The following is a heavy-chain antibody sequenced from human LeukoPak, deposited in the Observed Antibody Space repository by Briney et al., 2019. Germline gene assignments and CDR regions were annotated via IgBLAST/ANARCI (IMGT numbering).Heavy chain of an antibody. CDR3: ARDLLGPYYYYMDV. CDR1: GGSIRRYY. V-gene: IGHV4-59*01. J-gene: IGHJ6*03. CDR2: IYYSGST. D-gene: IGHD3-10*01. Sequence: KPSETLSLPCTVSGGSIRRYYWSWIPHPPGKGLVGIGYIYYSGSTNYNPSLKSRVTISVDKSKSQFSLKLSSVTAADTAMYYCARDLLGPYYYYMDVWGKGTTVTVSS.